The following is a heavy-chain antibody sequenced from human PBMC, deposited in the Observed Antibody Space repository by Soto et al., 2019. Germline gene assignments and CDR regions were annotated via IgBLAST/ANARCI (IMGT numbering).Heavy chain of an antibody. CDR2: IDRSGEIA. J-gene: IGHJ6*02. D-gene: IGHD3-16*01. V-gene: IGHV3-23*01. CDR3: AKGGFWVHYGMDV. Sequence: EVQLSESGGGLVQSGGSLRLSCAASGSSFSAYAINWVRQAPGKGLEWVSAIDRSGEIAYYADSVKGRFTISRDNAKNTPYLQMNSLRAEDTAVYYCAKGGFWVHYGMDVWGPGTTVTVSS. CDR1: GSSFSAYA.